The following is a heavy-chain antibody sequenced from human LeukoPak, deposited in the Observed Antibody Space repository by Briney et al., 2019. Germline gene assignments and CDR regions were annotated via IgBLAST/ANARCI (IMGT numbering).Heavy chain of an antibody. D-gene: IGHD3-10*01. CDR2: INHSGST. CDR3: AREGITMVRGVIATYYYYYYMDV. Sequence: SETLSLTCAVYGGSFSGYYWSWIRQPPGKGLEWIGEINHSGSTNYSPSLKSRVTISVDTSKNQFSLKLSSVTAADTAVYYCAREGITMVRGVIATYYYYYYMDVWGKGTTVTVSS. J-gene: IGHJ6*03. CDR1: GGSFSGYY. V-gene: IGHV4-34*01.